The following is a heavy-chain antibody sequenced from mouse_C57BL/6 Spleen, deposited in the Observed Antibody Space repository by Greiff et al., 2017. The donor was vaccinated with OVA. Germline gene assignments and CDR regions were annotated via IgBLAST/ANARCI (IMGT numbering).Heavy chain of an antibody. D-gene: IGHD1-1*01. CDR3: ARDGSWYFDV. CDR1: GYAFSSSW. V-gene: IGHV1-82*01. CDR2: IYPGDGDT. J-gene: IGHJ1*03. Sequence: QVQLKESGPELVKPGASVKISCKASGYAFSSSWMNWVKQRPGKGLEWIGRIYPGDGDTNYNGKFKGKATLTADKSSSTAYMQLSSLTSEDSAVYCCARDGSWYFDVWGTGTTVTVSS.